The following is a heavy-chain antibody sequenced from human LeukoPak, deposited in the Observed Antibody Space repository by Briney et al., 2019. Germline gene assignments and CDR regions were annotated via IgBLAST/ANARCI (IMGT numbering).Heavy chain of an antibody. CDR2: IRYDGSNK. J-gene: IGHJ4*02. D-gene: IGHD3-22*01. CDR3: AKDLADYYDSSGSIDY. CDR1: GFTFNNYG. V-gene: IGHV3-30*02. Sequence: PGGSLRLSCAASGFTFNNYGMDWVRQAPGKGLEWVAFIRYDGSNKYYADSVKGRFTISRDNSKNTLSLQMNSLRAEDTAVFYCAKDLADYYDSSGSIDYWGQGTLVTVSS.